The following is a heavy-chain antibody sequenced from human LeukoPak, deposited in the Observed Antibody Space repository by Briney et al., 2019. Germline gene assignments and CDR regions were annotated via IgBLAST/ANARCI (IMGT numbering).Heavy chain of an antibody. CDR1: GFTFSSYA. Sequence: GGSLRLSCAASGFTFSSYAMSWVRQAPGKGLEWVSAISGSGGSTYYADSVEGRFTISRDNSKNTLYLQMNSLRAEDTAVYYCAKDPIKYQLPSRGFDYWGQGTLVTVSS. CDR2: ISGSGGST. J-gene: IGHJ4*02. D-gene: IGHD2-2*01. CDR3: AKDPIKYQLPSRGFDY. V-gene: IGHV3-23*01.